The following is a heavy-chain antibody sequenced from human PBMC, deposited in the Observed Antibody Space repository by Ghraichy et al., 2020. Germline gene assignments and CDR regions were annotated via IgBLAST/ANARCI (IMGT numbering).Heavy chain of an antibody. J-gene: IGHJ4*02. V-gene: IGHV4-34*01. CDR1: GGSFSGYY. D-gene: IGHD1-26*01. CDR2: INHSGST. Sequence: SETLSLTCAVYGGSFSGYYWSWIRQPPGKGLEWIGEINHSGSTNYNPSLKSRVTISVDTSKNQFSLKLSSVTAADTAVYYCARSRRQELLYDFDYWGQGTLVTVSS. CDR3: ARSRRQELLYDFDY.